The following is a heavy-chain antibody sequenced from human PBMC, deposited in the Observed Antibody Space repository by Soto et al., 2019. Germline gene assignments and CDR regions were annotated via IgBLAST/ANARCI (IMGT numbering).Heavy chain of an antibody. CDR3: AKMEGMDPWAYAFDY. D-gene: IGHD2-2*03. CDR2: IYGGGNGP. CDR1: GFTFSDFA. V-gene: IGHV3-23*01. Sequence: EVQVLESGGGLVQPGGSLRLSCAATGFTFSDFAMSWVRQAPGKGLEWVSRIYGGGNGPHYADSVKGRVTISRDKSKNTLYLQVNSLRAEDTAVYYCAKMEGMDPWAYAFDYWCQGTLVTVSS. J-gene: IGHJ4*02.